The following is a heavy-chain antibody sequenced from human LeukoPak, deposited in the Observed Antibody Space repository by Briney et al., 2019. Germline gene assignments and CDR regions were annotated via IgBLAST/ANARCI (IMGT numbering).Heavy chain of an antibody. V-gene: IGHV3-11*01. J-gene: IGHJ4*02. Sequence: PGGSLRLSCAASGFTFSDYYMSWIRQAPGKGLEWPSYISSSGRTIYYADSVKGRFTISRDNAKNSLYLQMNSLRVEDTAVYYCARHYYHGSGHGGYWGQGTLVTVSS. D-gene: IGHD3-22*01. CDR2: ISSSGRTI. CDR1: GFTFSDYY. CDR3: ARHYYHGSGHGGY.